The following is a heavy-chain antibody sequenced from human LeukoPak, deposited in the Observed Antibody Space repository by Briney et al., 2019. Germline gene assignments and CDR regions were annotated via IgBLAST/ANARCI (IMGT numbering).Heavy chain of an antibody. Sequence: SETLSLTCTVSGGSISSSSYYWGWIRQPPGKGLEWIGSIYYSGSTYYNPSLKSRVTISVDTSKNQFSLKLNSVTAADTAVYYCARDAGHQLSRRNYYAMDVWGQGTTVTVSS. V-gene: IGHV4-39*07. CDR1: GGSISSSSYY. CDR2: IYYSGST. J-gene: IGHJ6*02. D-gene: IGHD1-1*01. CDR3: ARDAGHQLSRRNYYAMDV.